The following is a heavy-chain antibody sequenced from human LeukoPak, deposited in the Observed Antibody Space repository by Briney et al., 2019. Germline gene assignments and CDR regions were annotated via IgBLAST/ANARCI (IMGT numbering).Heavy chain of an antibody. V-gene: IGHV3-23*01. CDR2: ISGDGGGT. J-gene: IGHJ4*02. D-gene: IGHD2-8*02. CDR1: GFPFTTYT. Sequence: GGSLRLSCAASGFPFTTYTMAWVRQAPGGGLEWVSCISGDGGGTYYADSVRGRFAISRDNSKSTLYLQMNSLRAEDTAVYYCLKDFGRNTGGPGYWGRGTLVTVPS. CDR3: LKDFGRNTGGPGY.